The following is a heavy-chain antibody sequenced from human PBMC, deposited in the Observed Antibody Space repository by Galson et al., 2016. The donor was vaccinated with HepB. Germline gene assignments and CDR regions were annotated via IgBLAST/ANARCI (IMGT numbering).Heavy chain of an antibody. CDR2: IHYDGIAT. V-gene: IGHV3-33*08. CDR1: GLSFSSHD. CDR3: ARGARYGSKETGY. J-gene: IGHJ4*02. Sequence: SLRLSCAASGLSFSSHDMHWVRQVPVKGLEWVAVIHYDGIATFYADSVKGRFTISRDTSTNTLYLQMNSLTAEDTAVYYCARGARYGSKETGYWGQGTLVTVSS. D-gene: IGHD3-10*01.